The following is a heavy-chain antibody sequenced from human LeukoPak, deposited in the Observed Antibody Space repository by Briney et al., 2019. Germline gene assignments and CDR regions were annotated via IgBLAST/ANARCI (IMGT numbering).Heavy chain of an antibody. J-gene: IGHJ3*02. Sequence: ASVKVSCKVSGYTLTELSMHWVRQAPGKGLEWMGGFDPEDGETIYAQKFQGRVTMTSDTSTNTAYMELRSLRSDDTAVYYCARDLAVVTAFGQHAFDIWGQGTMVTVSS. D-gene: IGHD2-21*02. CDR2: FDPEDGET. V-gene: IGHV1-24*01. CDR3: ARDLAVVTAFGQHAFDI. CDR1: GYTLTELS.